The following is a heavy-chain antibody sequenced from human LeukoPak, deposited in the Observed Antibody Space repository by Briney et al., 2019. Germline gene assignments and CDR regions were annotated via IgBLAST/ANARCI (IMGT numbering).Heavy chain of an antibody. Sequence: GGSLRLSCVASGFTLSDXXXXXXRXAPXXXLXXXXXXSSSGSSIYYADSVKGRFTISRDHSKNSLYLQMNSLRAEDTALYYCARDRNYGDYYYGMDVWGQGTTVTVSS. CDR1: GFTLSDXX. V-gene: IGHV3-48*03. J-gene: IGHJ6*02. CDR3: ARDRNYGDYYYGMDV. D-gene: IGHD4-17*01. CDR2: XSSSGSSI.